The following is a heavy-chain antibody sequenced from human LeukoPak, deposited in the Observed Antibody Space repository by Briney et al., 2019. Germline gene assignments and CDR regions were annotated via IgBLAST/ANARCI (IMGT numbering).Heavy chain of an antibody. CDR3: ARVVGSGNFDY. CDR2: ISYDGSNK. J-gene: IGHJ4*02. D-gene: IGHD6-19*01. CDR1: GFTFSSYG. Sequence: GGSLRLSCAASGFTFSSYGMHWVRQAPGKGLEWVAVISYDGSNKYYADSVKGRFTISRDNSKNTLYLQMNSLRAEDTAVYYCARVVGSGNFDYWGQGTLVTVSP. V-gene: IGHV3-30*03.